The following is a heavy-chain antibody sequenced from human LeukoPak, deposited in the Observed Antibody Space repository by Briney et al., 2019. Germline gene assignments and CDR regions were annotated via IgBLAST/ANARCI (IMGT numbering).Heavy chain of an antibody. V-gene: IGHV4-34*01. CDR3: ARGRDRSKAGDL. Sequence: SETLSLTCAVSGGSCDDYKCSWIRQPPGKGLEWIGEIHPHGIFYYNSSLMSRVTISIDTPKSQFSLRLTSVTAADTAFYYCARGRDRSKAGDLWGQGSLVTVSS. CDR2: IHPHGIF. J-gene: IGHJ5*02. CDR1: GGSCDDYK. D-gene: IGHD1-14*01.